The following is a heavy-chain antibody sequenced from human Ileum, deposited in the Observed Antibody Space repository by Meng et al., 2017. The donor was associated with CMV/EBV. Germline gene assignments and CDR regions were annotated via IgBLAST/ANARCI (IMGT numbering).Heavy chain of an antibody. D-gene: IGHD2-15*01. CDR2: INLGCVTT. CDR1: SCTSEF. J-gene: IGHJ4*02. V-gene: IGHV1-46*01. CDR3: ARGTHATGFVVVVPKYQSFDY. Sequence: SCTSEFLHWVRQARGQGLGEMGIINLGCVTTTYARKFQGRVPTIKDTSTIAVDMYMSRLRLEFTTVYYCARGTHATGFVVVVPKYQSFDYWGQGTLVTVSS.